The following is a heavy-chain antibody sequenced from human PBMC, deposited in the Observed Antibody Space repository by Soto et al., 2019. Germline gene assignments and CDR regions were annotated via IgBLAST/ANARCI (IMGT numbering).Heavy chain of an antibody. J-gene: IGHJ5*02. D-gene: IGHD3-22*01. CDR1: GGSISSGGYS. CDR2: IYHSGST. CDR3: ARVEVYYDSSGQQRPDWLDP. Sequence: PSETLSLTCAVSGGSISSGGYSWSWIRQPPGKGLEWIGYIYHSGSTYYNPSPKSRVTISVDRSKNQFSLKLSSVTAADTAVYYCARVEVYYDSSGQQRPDWLDPWGQGTLVTVSS. V-gene: IGHV4-30-2*01.